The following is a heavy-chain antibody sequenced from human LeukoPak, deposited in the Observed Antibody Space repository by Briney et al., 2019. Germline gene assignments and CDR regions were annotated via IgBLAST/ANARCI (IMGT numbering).Heavy chain of an antibody. CDR3: ARTLTYSRRSVSAFDL. V-gene: IGHV4-59*01. CDR2: MYYSGNT. CDR1: GGSISSYY. D-gene: IGHD6-13*01. J-gene: IGHJ3*01. Sequence: SETLSLTCTVSGGSISSYYWSWIRQPPGKVLEWIGYMYYSGNTYDNPSLKSRVTLSLDTSKNQFSLKLSSVTAADTAVYYCARTLTYSRRSVSAFDLWGQGTMVTVSS.